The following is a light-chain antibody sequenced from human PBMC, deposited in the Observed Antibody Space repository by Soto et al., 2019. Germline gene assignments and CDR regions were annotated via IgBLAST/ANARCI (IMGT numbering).Light chain of an antibody. V-gene: IGKV1-8*01. J-gene: IGKJ1*01. Sequence: AIRMTQSPSSLSASTGDRVTITCRASQGISSYLAWYQQKPGKAPKLLIYAASTLQSGVPSRFSGSGSGTDFTLTISCLQSEDFATYYCQQYYSYLWTFGQGTKVAI. CDR3: QQYYSYLWT. CDR2: AAS. CDR1: QGISSY.